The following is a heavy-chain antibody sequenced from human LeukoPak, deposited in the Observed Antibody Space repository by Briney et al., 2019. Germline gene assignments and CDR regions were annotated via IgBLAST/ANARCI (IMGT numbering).Heavy chain of an antibody. D-gene: IGHD6-19*01. V-gene: IGHV4-30-4*08. J-gene: IGHJ4*02. Sequence: PSQTLSLTCAVSGGSISSGGYSWSWIRQPPGKGLEWIGYIYYSGSTYYNPSLKSRVTISVDTSKNQFSLKLSSVTAADTAVYYCARVHRGWCSSGSTVDYWGQGTLVTVSS. CDR2: IYYSGST. CDR3: ARVHRGWCSSGSTVDY. CDR1: GGSISSGGYS.